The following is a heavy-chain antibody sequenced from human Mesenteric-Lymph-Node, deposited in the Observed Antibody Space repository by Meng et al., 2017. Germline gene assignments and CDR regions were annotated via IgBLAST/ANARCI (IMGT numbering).Heavy chain of an antibody. D-gene: IGHD1-26*01. Sequence: ASVKVSCKASGYTFTSYYMHWVRQAPGQGLEWMGIINPSGGSTSYAQKVQGRVTMTRDTSTSTVYMEVNSLRSEDTAVYYCARSIVGATDFDYWGQGTLVTVSS. V-gene: IGHV1-46*01. CDR3: ARSIVGATDFDY. CDR2: INPSGGST. CDR1: GYTFTSYY. J-gene: IGHJ4*02.